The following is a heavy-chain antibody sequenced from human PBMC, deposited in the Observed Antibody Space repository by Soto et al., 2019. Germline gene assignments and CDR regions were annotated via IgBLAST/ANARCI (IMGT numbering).Heavy chain of an antibody. CDR2: INPANGDT. CDR1: GYAFIDYA. D-gene: IGHD1-26*01. CDR3: GRDSWDLPGRYLDD. J-gene: IGHJ4*02. Sequence: QVQLVQSGAEVEKPGASVKVSCKASGYAFIDYAMHWVRQAPGQRPEWMGWINPANGDTRYSPNFQGRVTMTRDTSTNTVYMELSSLRSEDTAIYYCGRDSWDLPGRYLDDWGQGALVTVSS. V-gene: IGHV1-3*01.